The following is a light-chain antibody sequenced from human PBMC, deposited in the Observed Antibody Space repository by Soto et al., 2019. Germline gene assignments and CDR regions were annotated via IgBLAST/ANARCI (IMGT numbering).Light chain of an antibody. J-gene: IGKJ1*01. CDR1: QSVSSSY. Sequence: EIVLKQSPGTLSLSPEERATLSCRASQSVSSSYLAWYQQKPGQAPRLLIYGASSRATGIPDRFSGSGSGTDFTLTISRLEPEDFAVYYCQQYGSSLTWTFGQVTKVDI. CDR2: GAS. V-gene: IGKV3-20*01. CDR3: QQYGSSLTWT.